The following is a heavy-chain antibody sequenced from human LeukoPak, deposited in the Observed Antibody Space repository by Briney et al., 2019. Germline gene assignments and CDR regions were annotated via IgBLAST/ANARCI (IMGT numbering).Heavy chain of an antibody. D-gene: IGHD3-10*01. Sequence: SVKVSCKASGGTFSSYAISWVRQAPGQGLEWMGRIIPIFGTANYAQKFQGRVTITTDESTSTAYMELSSLRSEDTAVYYCARDKTITMVRGVIYWFDPWGQGALVTVS. CDR2: IIPIFGTA. J-gene: IGHJ5*02. CDR1: GGTFSSYA. V-gene: IGHV1-69*05. CDR3: ARDKTITMVRGVIYWFDP.